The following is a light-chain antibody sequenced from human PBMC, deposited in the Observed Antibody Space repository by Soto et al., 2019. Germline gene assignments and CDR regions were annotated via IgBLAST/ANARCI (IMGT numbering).Light chain of an antibody. V-gene: IGKV1-5*03. Sequence: DIKITQSPSTLSASVGDRVTITCRASQSVRTWLAWYQQKPGKAPKLLIYKASSLQSGVPSRFSGSGSGTEFTLTISSLQPEDFATYYCQQYNSPWTFGQGTKVDIK. J-gene: IGKJ1*01. CDR2: KAS. CDR3: QQYNSPWT. CDR1: QSVRTW.